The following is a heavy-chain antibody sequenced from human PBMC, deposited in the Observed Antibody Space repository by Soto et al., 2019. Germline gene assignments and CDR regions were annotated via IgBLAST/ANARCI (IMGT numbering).Heavy chain of an antibody. CDR2: ISLYSDGT. CDR3: ARVVPGAEAWFGP. J-gene: IGHJ5*02. CDR1: GYTFSNYC. D-gene: IGHD2-2*01. Sequence: VASVKVSCKTSGYTFSNYCITWVLQAPGQPLEWLGWISLYSDGTNYAQKFQGRVSMTTDTSTTTAYMELRSLRSDDTAVYYCARVVPGAEAWFGPWGQGTLVTVSS. V-gene: IGHV1-18*01.